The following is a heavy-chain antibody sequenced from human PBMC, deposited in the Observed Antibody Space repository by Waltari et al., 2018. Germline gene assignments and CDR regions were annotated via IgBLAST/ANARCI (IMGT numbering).Heavy chain of an antibody. CDR2: IKEDGSEQ. CDR1: GFSFSSYW. CDR3: ARGYTYCNY. Sequence: EVQLVESGGGLVQPGGSLRLSCAASGFSFSSYWMTWVRQGPGKGLEWVANIKEDGSEQSYRDSVKGRFTISRDNAKNSLYLQLNSLRVEDTAVYYCARGYTYCNYWGQGALVTVSS. D-gene: IGHD1-1*01. V-gene: IGHV3-7*01. J-gene: IGHJ4*02.